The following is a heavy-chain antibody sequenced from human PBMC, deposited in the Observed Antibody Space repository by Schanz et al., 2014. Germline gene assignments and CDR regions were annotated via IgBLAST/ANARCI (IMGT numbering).Heavy chain of an antibody. CDR2: MYINSGST. Sequence: EVQLVESGGGLIQPGGSLRLSCAVSGFTVNTNYMSWVRQAPGKGLEWISSMYINSGSTQYADSVKGRFIISRDSSKNTLYLQMNSLRAEDTAVYYCARHCGGDCYPYWGQGTLVTVSS. J-gene: IGHJ4*02. V-gene: IGHV3-66*03. D-gene: IGHD2-21*01. CDR1: GFTVNTNY. CDR3: ARHCGGDCYPY.